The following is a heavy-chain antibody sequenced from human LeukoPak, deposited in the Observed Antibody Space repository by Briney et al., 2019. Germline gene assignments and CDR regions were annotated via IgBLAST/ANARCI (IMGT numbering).Heavy chain of an antibody. CDR2: IRYDGTDK. V-gene: IGHV3-30*02. CDR1: GFSFSDYG. CDR3: AKSVEHSNYRKFHD. J-gene: IGHJ4*02. D-gene: IGHD4-11*01. Sequence: GGSLRLSCAASGFSFSDYGMHWVRQAPGKGLEWVAFIRYDGTDKYYADSVKGRFTISRDNSKNTLYLQMKSLRVDDTAVYYCAKSVEHSNYRKFHDWGQGTLVTVSS.